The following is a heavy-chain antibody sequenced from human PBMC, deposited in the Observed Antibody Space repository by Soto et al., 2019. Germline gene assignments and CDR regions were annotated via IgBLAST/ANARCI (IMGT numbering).Heavy chain of an antibody. V-gene: IGHV3-21*01. D-gene: IGHD5-18*01. CDR3: ARDFAVGYSYGYLDY. CDR2: ISSSSSYI. CDR1: GFTFSSYS. Sequence: EVQLVESGGGLVKPGGSLRLSCAASGFTFSSYSMHWVRQAPGKGLEWVSSISSSSSYIYYADSVKGRFTISRDNAKNSLYLQMNSLRAEGTAVYYCARDFAVGYSYGYLDYWGQGTLVTVSS. J-gene: IGHJ4*02.